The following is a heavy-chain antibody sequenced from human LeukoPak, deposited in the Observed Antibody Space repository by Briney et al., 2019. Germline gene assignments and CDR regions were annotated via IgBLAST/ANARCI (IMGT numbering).Heavy chain of an antibody. CDR2: IYHSGST. V-gene: IGHV4-30-2*01. CDR3: ARVSEYQLPGLRFWFDP. J-gene: IGHJ5*02. Sequence: PSETLSLTCAVSGGSISSGGYSWSWIRQPPGKGLEWIGYIYHSGSTYYNPSLKSRVTISVDRSKNQFSLKLSSVTAADTAVYYCARVSEYQLPGLRFWFDPWGQGTLVTVSS. D-gene: IGHD2-2*01. CDR1: GGSISSGGYS.